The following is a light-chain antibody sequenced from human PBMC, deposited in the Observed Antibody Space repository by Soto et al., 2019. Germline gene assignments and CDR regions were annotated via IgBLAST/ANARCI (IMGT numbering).Light chain of an antibody. Sequence: DMQMTQYPSTLSASVGDRVTITCRAIQSISSWLAWYQQKPGKAPKLLIYKASSLESGVPSRFSGSGSGTEFTLTISSLQSDDSATYYCQQYNSYSWTFGQGTKVDIK. CDR2: KAS. CDR1: QSISSW. V-gene: IGKV1-5*03. J-gene: IGKJ1*01. CDR3: QQYNSYSWT.